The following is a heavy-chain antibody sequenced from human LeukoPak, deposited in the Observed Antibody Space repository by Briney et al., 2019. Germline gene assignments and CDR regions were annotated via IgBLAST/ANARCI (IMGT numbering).Heavy chain of an antibody. Sequence: GGSLRLSCAASGFTFSTYSMNWVRQAPGKGLEWIAYISSSGSTIYYADSVKGRFTISRDNAKNSLYLQMSSLRAEDTAVYYCARGGKSDCSGGNCYDYWGQGTLVTVSS. CDR1: GFTFSTYS. J-gene: IGHJ4*02. CDR3: ARGGKSDCSGGNCYDY. V-gene: IGHV3-48*01. CDR2: ISSSGSTI. D-gene: IGHD2-15*01.